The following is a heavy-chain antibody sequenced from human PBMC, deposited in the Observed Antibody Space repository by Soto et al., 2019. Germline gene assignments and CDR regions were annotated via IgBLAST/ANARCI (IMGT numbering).Heavy chain of an antibody. Sequence: PGGSLRLSCAASGFTSSKDWISWVRQAPWKGLEWVGRIKSRAVGGSTDYAAPVKGRFTISRDDSKNTLYLQINSLKTEDTAVYYCTLSGVGTTGALSDYWGQGNLVTVSS. D-gene: IGHD3-3*01. J-gene: IGHJ4*02. CDR2: IKSRAVGGST. CDR1: GFTSSKDW. CDR3: TLSGVGTTGALSDY. V-gene: IGHV3-15*01.